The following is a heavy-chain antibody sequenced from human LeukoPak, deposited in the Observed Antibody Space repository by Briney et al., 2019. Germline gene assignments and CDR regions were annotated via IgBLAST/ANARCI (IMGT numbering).Heavy chain of an antibody. CDR1: GGSISSGSYY. CDR3: ASGSYDY. CDR2: IYTSGST. D-gene: IGHD1-26*01. Sequence: SETLSLTCTVSGGSISSGSYYWSWTRQPAGKGLEWIGRIYTSGSTNYNPSLKSRVTISVDTSKNQFSLKLSSVTAADTAVYYCASGSYDYWGQGTLVTVSS. J-gene: IGHJ4*02. V-gene: IGHV4-61*02.